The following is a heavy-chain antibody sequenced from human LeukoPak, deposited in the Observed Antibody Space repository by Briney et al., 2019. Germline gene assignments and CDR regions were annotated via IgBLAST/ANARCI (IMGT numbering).Heavy chain of an antibody. D-gene: IGHD3-3*01. J-gene: IGHJ5*02. V-gene: IGHV4-34*01. CDR2: INHSGST. CDR3: ARGADYDFWSGYSNWFDP. Sequence: PSETLSLTCAVYGGSFSGYYWSWIRQPPGKGLEWIGEINHSGSTNYNPSLKSRVTISVDTSKNKFSLKLSSVTAADTAVYYCARGADYDFWSGYSNWFDPWGQGTLVTVSS. CDR1: GGSFSGYY.